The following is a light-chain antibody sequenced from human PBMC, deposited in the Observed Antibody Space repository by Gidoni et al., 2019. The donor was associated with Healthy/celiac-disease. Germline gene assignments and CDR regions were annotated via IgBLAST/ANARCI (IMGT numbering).Light chain of an antibody. CDR1: QSVSSSY. J-gene: IGKJ1*01. Sequence: EIVLTQSPGTLSLSPGERATLSCRASQSVSSSYLAWYQQNPGQAPRLLIYGASSRATGIPDRFSGSGSGTDFTLTISRLEPEDFAVYYCQQYGSSPSWTFGQXTKVEIK. CDR3: QQYGSSPSWT. CDR2: GAS. V-gene: IGKV3-20*01.